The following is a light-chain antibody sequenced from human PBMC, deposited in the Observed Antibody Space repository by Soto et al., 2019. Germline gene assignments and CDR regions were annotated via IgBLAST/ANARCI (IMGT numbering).Light chain of an antibody. V-gene: IGKV3-15*01. Sequence: EIVMTQSPATLSVSPGERATLSCSASQTVSSNLAWYQQKPGQAPRLLIHGASTRAAGIPARFSGSGSGTEFTLTISSLQSEDFAVYSCQQYNDWPPFTVGPGTRVDIK. CDR3: QQYNDWPPFT. J-gene: IGKJ3*01. CDR2: GAS. CDR1: QTVSSN.